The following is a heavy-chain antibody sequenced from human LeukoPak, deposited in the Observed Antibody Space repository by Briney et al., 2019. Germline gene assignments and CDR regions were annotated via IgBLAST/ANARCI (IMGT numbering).Heavy chain of an antibody. J-gene: IGHJ6*04. CDR2: IYNSGST. V-gene: IGHV4-59*01. CDR1: GGSMSSYY. Sequence: PSETLSLTCTVSGGSMSSYYWSWIRQPPGKGLEWTGYIYNSGSTNYNPSLKSRVTISVDTSKNQFSLKLSSVTAADTAVYYCASSDYGMDVWGKGTTVTVSS. CDR3: ASSDYGMDV.